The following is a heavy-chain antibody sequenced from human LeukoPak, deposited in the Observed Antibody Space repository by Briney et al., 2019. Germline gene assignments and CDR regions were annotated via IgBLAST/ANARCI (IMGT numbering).Heavy chain of an antibody. Sequence: SETLSLTCTVSGGSISRYYWSWIRQPPGKGLEWIGYIYYSGSTNYNPSLKSRVTISVDTSKNQFSLKLSSVTAADTAVYYCARRTAVAGTGLFDYWGQGTLVTVSS. CDR2: IYYSGST. J-gene: IGHJ4*02. CDR1: GGSISRYY. V-gene: IGHV4-59*08. CDR3: ARRTAVAGTGLFDY. D-gene: IGHD6-19*01.